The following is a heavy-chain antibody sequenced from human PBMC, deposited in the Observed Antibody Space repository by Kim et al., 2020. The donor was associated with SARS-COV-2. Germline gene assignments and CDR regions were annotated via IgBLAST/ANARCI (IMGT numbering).Heavy chain of an antibody. V-gene: IGHV3-30*04. J-gene: IGHJ3*02. Sequence: GGSLRLSCAASGFTFSSYAMHWVRQAPGKGLEWVAVISYDGSNKYYADSVKGRFTISRDNSKNTLYLQMNSLRAEDTAVYYCARDVEYYAFDIWGQGTMV. CDR2: ISYDGSNK. CDR1: GFTFSSYA. D-gene: IGHD2-15*01. CDR3: ARDVEYYAFDI.